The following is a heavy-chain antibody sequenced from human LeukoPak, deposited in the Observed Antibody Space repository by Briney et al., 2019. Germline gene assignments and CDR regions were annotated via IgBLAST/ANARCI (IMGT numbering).Heavy chain of an antibody. J-gene: IGHJ6*02. CDR3: VTLTGSNRGRMDV. D-gene: IGHD2-15*01. Sequence: PSETLSLTCTVSGGSISSSYYYWGWIRPPPGKGLEWIGSIYYSGSTYHNPSLRRRVTISVDTSKNQISLKQSSGTPADTAIYYCVTLTGSNRGRMDVWGQGTTVTVSS. CDR2: IYYSGST. V-gene: IGHV4-39*01. CDR1: GGSISSSYYY.